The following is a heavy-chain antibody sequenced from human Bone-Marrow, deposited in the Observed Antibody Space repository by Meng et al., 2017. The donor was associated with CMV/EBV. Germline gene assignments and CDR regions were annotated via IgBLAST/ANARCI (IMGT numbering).Heavy chain of an antibody. D-gene: IGHD1-1*01. V-gene: IGHV4-39*07. Sequence: SETLSLTCTVSGGSISGTSYYWGWIRQPPGKGPECIGSIHYSGDTHNNSSLKSRVTLSVDTSKNQFSLRLKSVTAADTAVYFCARYGTPGFDPWGQGSLVTVSS. CDR3: ARYGTPGFDP. CDR1: GGSISGTSYY. J-gene: IGHJ5*02. CDR2: IHYSGDT.